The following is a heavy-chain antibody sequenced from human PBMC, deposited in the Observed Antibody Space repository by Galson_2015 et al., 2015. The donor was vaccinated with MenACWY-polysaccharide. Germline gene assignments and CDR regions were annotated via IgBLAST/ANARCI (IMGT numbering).Heavy chain of an antibody. J-gene: IGHJ4*02. Sequence: SLRLSCAASGFDFSSYAMSWVRQAPGKGLEWVSTMSGRRGYTYYADSVKGRFTISRDNSKNTLYLLMSNLRADDTAIYSCATHPKGTDSRWYDYWGQGTLVTVSS. CDR2: MSGRRGYT. CDR1: GFDFSSYA. V-gene: IGHV3-23*01. CDR3: ATHPKGTDSRWYDY. D-gene: IGHD3-22*01.